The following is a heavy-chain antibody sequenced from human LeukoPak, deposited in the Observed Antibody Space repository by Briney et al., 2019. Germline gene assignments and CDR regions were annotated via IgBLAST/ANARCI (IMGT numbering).Heavy chain of an antibody. J-gene: IGHJ6*03. Sequence: ASVKVSCKASGYTFTTDYIHWVRQAPGQGLEWMGIINPSGGSTTYAQKFQGRVIMTGDTSTSTVYMELRSLSSEDTAVYYCARATGSGSYYGHDYYYYYYMDVWGQGTTVTVSS. D-gene: IGHD3-10*01. V-gene: IGHV1-46*01. CDR1: GYTFTTDY. CDR2: INPSGGST. CDR3: ARATGSGSYYGHDYYYYYYMDV.